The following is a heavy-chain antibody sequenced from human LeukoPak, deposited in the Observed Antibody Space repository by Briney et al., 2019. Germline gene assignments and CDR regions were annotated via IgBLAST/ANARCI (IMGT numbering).Heavy chain of an antibody. D-gene: IGHD2-2*01. J-gene: IGHJ6*03. Sequence: SVKVSCEASGGTFSSYAISWVRQAPGQGLEWMGGIIPIFGTANYAQKFQGRVTITADESTSTAYMELSSLRSEDTAVYYCARVPPSTSFYYMDVWGKGTTVTVSS. V-gene: IGHV1-69*13. CDR2: IIPIFGTA. CDR1: GGTFSSYA. CDR3: ARVPPSTSFYYMDV.